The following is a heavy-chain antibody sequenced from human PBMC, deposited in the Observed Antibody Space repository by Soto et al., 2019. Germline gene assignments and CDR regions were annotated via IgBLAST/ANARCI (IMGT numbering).Heavy chain of an antibody. J-gene: IGHJ6*02. Sequence: QVQLVESGGGVVQPGRSLRLSCAASGFTFSSYAMHWVRQAPGKGLEWVAVISYDGSNKYYADSVKGRFTISRDNSKNPLYLKMNSLRDEDTAVYYYARDGRPDRFARYYYGMDVWGQGTTFTVSS. V-gene: IGHV3-30-3*01. D-gene: IGHD1-26*01. CDR3: ARDGRPDRFARYYYGMDV. CDR2: ISYDGSNK. CDR1: GFTFSSYA.